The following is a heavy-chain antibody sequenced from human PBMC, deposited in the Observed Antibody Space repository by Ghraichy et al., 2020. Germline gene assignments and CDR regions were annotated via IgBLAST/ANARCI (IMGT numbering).Heavy chain of an antibody. V-gene: IGHV3-23*01. Sequence: GESLNISCAASGFTFSSYAMSWVRQAPGKGLEWVSAISGSGGSTYYADSVKGRFTISRDNSKNTLYLQMNSLRAEDTAVYYCAKAPLSGWYPASWGQGTLITVSS. CDR2: ISGSGGST. CDR1: GFTFSSYA. J-gene: IGHJ4*02. CDR3: AKAPLSGWYPAS. D-gene: IGHD6-19*01.